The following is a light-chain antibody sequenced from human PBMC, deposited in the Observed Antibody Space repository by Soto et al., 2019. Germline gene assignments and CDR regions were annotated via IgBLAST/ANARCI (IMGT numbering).Light chain of an antibody. CDR2: GNS. J-gene: IGLJ2*01. Sequence: QSVLTQPTSVSGAPGQRVTISCTGSSSNIGAGYDVHWYQQLPGTAPKLLIYGNSNRPSGVPDRFSGSKSGTSASLAITELQAEDEADYYCQSYDSSLSVHVVFGGGTKLTVL. CDR1: SSNIGAGYD. V-gene: IGLV1-40*01. CDR3: QSYDSSLSVHVV.